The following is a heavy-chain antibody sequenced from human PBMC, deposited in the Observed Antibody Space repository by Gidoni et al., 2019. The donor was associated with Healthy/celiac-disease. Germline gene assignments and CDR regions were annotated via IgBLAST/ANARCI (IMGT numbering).Heavy chain of an antibody. V-gene: IGHV4-4*02. CDR1: GGSISSSNW. CDR3: ARGFSYDFWSGYYDYYYYGMDV. Sequence: QVQLQESGPGLVKPSGTLSLTCAVSGGSISSSNWWSWVRQPPGKGLEWIGEIYHSGSTNYNPSLKSRVTISVDKSKNQFSLKLSSVTAADTAVYYCARGFSYDFWSGYYDYYYYGMDVWGQGTTVTVSS. J-gene: IGHJ6*02. CDR2: IYHSGST. D-gene: IGHD3-3*01.